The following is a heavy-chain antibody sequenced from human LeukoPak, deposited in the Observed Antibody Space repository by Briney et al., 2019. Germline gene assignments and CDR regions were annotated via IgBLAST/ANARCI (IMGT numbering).Heavy chain of an antibody. J-gene: IGHJ4*02. V-gene: IGHV3-9*03. D-gene: IGHD4-17*01. Sequence: PGGSLRLSCAASGFTFSSYWMSWVRQAPGKGLEWVPGISWNSGSIGYADSVKGRFTISRDNAKNSLYLQMNSLRAEDMALYYCAKANTVTTPSGSYYFDYWGQGTLVTVSS. CDR3: AKANTVTTPSGSYYFDY. CDR1: GFTFSSYW. CDR2: ISWNSGSI.